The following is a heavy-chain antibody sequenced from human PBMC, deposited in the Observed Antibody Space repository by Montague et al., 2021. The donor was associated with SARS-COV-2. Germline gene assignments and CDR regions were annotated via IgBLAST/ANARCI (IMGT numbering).Heavy chain of an antibody. V-gene: IGHV4-34*01. D-gene: IGHD1-7*01. CDR1: GGSFSAYY. Sequence: SETLSLTCAVYGGSFSAYYWSWIRQPPGRGLEWIGEINHSGTTNYKSSLESRLSMSVDTSKNQFSLNLSSVTAADTAVHFCSRTYRGTFDFWGQGILVTVSS. CDR3: SRTYRGTFDF. J-gene: IGHJ4*02. CDR2: INHSGTT.